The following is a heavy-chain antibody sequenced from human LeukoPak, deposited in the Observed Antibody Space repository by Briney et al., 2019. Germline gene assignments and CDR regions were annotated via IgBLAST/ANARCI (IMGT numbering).Heavy chain of an antibody. J-gene: IGHJ4*02. CDR2: INPSGGTT. CDR3: ARDMDSGPDFFDY. Sequence: ASVKVSCKASGYTFTSYHMHWVRQAPGQGLEWMGIINPSGGTTNYAQKFRGRVTMTRDTSISTAYMELSRLRSDDTAVYYCARDMDSGPDFFDYWGLGTLVTVSS. D-gene: IGHD1-26*01. V-gene: IGHV1-46*01. CDR1: GYTFTSYH.